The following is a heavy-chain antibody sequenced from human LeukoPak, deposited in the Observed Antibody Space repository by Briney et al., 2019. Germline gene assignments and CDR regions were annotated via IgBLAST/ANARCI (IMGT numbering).Heavy chain of an antibody. J-gene: IGHJ4*02. V-gene: IGHV1-18*01. D-gene: IGHD3-3*01. Sequence: ASVKVSCKASGYTFTSYGISWVRQAPGQGLEWMGWISAYNGNTNYAQKLQGRVTMTTDTSTSTAYMELRSLRSDDTAVYYCARDSRLRFLEWLLPFDYWSQGTLVTVSS. CDR2: ISAYNGNT. CDR1: GYTFTSYG. CDR3: ARDSRLRFLEWLLPFDY.